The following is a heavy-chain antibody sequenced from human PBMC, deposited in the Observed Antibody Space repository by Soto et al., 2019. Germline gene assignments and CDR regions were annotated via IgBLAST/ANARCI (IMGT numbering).Heavy chain of an antibody. D-gene: IGHD6-13*01. CDR3: ARDSTAGGTAWFDP. CDR2: IYYSGST. V-gene: IGHV4-30-4*01. J-gene: IGHJ5*02. CDR1: GGSISSGDYY. Sequence: PSETLSLTCTVSGGSISSGDYYWSWIRQPPGKGLEWIGYIYYSGSTYYNPSLKSRVTISVETSKNQFSLKLSSVTAADTAVYYCARDSTAGGTAWFDPWGQGTLVTVYS.